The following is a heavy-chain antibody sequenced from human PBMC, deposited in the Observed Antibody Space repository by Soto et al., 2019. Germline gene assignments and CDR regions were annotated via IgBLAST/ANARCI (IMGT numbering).Heavy chain of an antibody. CDR2: RYYSGST. Sequence: SETLSLTCTVSGGSVSSGSYYWSWILHPPGKGLEWIGYRYYSGSTNYNPSLKSRVTISVDTSKNQFSLKLNSVTAADTAVYYCAREGNSCGDYYYGMALCSQGTTVLVSS. J-gene: IGHJ6*02. D-gene: IGHD4-4*01. CDR1: GGSVSSGSYY. V-gene: IGHV4-61*01. CDR3: AREGNSCGDYYYGMAL.